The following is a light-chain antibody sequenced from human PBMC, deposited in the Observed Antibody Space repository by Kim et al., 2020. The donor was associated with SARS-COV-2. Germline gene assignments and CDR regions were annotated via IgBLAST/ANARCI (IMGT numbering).Light chain of an antibody. Sequence: EIVMTQSPATLSVSPGETATLSCRASQSISDDLAWYQQKPGQAPRLLIYRASTRATGIPARFTGSGSGTDFTLTISGLQSEDSAVFYCQQFAAWPRTFGQGTKVDIK. CDR1: QSISDD. CDR3: QQFAAWPRT. V-gene: IGKV3-15*01. J-gene: IGKJ1*01. CDR2: RAS.